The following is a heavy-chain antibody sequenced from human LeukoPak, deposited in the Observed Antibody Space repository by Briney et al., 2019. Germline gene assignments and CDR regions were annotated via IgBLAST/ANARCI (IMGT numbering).Heavy chain of an antibody. CDR3: AREGITFGGVIVLADY. CDR2: TSAYNGNT. V-gene: IGHV1-18*01. J-gene: IGHJ4*02. D-gene: IGHD3-16*02. Sequence: GASVKVSCKASGYTFTSYGISWVRQAPGQGLEWMGWTSAYNGNTNYAQKLQGRVTMTTDTSTSTAYMELRSLRSDDTAVYYCAREGITFGGVIVLADYWGQGTLVTVSS. CDR1: GYTFTSYG.